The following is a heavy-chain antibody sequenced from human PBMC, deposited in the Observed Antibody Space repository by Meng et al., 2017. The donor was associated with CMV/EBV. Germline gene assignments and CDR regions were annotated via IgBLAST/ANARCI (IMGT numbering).Heavy chain of an antibody. J-gene: IGHJ4*02. CDR3: ARQVLISRITGTNY. V-gene: IGHV4-39*01. CDR2: IYYSGST. D-gene: IGHD1-7*01. Sequence: GGSISSSSCYWGWIGQPPGKGLEWIGSIYYSGSTYYSTSHKSRVTISVETSKNQFSLKLSSVTAADTAVYYCARQVLISRITGTNYWGQGTLVTVSS. CDR1: GGSISSSSCY.